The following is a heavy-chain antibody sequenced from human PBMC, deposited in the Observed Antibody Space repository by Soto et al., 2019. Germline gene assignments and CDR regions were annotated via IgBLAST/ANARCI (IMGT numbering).Heavy chain of an antibody. CDR3: ARHMTDNYYYYGMDV. CDR1: GYSFTSYW. V-gene: IGHV5-51*01. Sequence: PGESLKISCKGSGYSFTSYWIGWVRQMPGKGLEWMGIIYPGDSDTRYSPSFQGQVTISADKSISTAYLQWSSLKASDTAMYYCARHMTDNYYYYGMDVWGQGTTVTVSS. CDR2: IYPGDSDT. J-gene: IGHJ6*02. D-gene: IGHD3-16*01.